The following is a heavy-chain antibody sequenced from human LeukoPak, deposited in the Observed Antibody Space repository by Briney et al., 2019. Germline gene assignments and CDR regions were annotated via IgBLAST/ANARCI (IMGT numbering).Heavy chain of an antibody. CDR3: ARGIPDYGDYYFDY. V-gene: IGHV4-30-4*01. CDR1: GGSLSSGDYY. D-gene: IGHD4-17*01. CDR2: IYYSGST. Sequence: SQTLSLTCTVSGGSLSSGDYYWSWIRQPPGTGLEWIGYIYYSGSTYYNPSLKSRVTISVDTYKNQFSLKLSSVTAADTAVYYCARGIPDYGDYYFDYWGQGTLVTVSS. J-gene: IGHJ4*02.